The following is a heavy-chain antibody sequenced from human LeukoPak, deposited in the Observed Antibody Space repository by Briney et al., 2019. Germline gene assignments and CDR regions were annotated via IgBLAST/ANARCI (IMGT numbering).Heavy chain of an antibody. Sequence: PSETLSLTCTVSGGSISSYYWSWIRQPPGKGLEWIGYIYYSGSTNYNPSLKSRVTISVDTSKNQFSLKLRSVTAADTAVYYCARGATMVRGREGPGAYYYYGMDVWGQGTTVTVSS. J-gene: IGHJ6*02. V-gene: IGHV4-59*01. CDR3: ARGATMVRGREGPGAYYYYGMDV. CDR2: IYYSGST. CDR1: GGSISSYY. D-gene: IGHD3-10*01.